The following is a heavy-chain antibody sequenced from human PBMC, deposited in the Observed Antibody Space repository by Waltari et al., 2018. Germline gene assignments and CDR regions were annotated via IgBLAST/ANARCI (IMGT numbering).Heavy chain of an antibody. CDR3: ARVVFGDFLGGWFDS. D-gene: IGHD4-17*01. CDR1: GGSIKTHY. V-gene: IGHV4-59*11. CDR2: MSYRWRH. Sequence: QVQMQESGPGLVKPSGTLSLTCTVSGGSIKTHYWTWIRQTPGKGLEWIGHMSYRWRHDYNPPLRSRVTISVDTSKNQVSLNLKSVTAADTAVYYCARVVFGDFLGGWFDSWGRGTRVTVSS. J-gene: IGHJ5*01.